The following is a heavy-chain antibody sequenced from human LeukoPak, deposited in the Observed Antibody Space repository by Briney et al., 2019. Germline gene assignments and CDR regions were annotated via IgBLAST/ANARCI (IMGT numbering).Heavy chain of an antibody. CDR2: FYHSGST. Sequence: SETLFLTCTVSGYSISSANYWGWIRQPPGKGLEWFGSFYHSGSTYYNPSLKSRVTIPVDTSKNQFSLKLSSVTAADTAVYYCARDRRCTTTSSYTDYWGQGTLVTVSS. CDR1: GYSISSANY. CDR3: ARDRRCTTTSSYTDY. D-gene: IGHD2-2*02. V-gene: IGHV4-38-2*02. J-gene: IGHJ4*02.